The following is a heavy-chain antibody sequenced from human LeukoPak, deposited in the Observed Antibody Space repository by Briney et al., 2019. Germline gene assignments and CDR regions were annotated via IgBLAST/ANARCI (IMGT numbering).Heavy chain of an antibody. J-gene: IGHJ4*02. CDR1: GYSFSTYW. V-gene: IGHV5-51*01. D-gene: IGHD3-22*01. Sequence: GESLKISCKGLGYSFSTYWIAWVRQMPGKGLEWMGIIYPSDSDVTYSPSFQGQVTISADKSISTAYLQWSSLKASDTAMYYCARSSYYYDSSGYPFDYWGQGTLVTVSS. CDR3: ARSSYYYDSSGYPFDY. CDR2: IYPSDSDV.